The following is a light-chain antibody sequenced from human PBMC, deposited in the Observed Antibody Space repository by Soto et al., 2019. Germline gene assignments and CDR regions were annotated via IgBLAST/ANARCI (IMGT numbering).Light chain of an antibody. V-gene: IGKV1-5*02. Sequence: DIQMTQSPSTLSVSVGSIVTLVCRASQSISSRLAWYQQKPGKAPKLLIYDASSLDSGVPSRFSGSGSGTEFTLTISSLQPDDFATYYCQQYNSYWTFGQGTKV. CDR1: QSISSR. J-gene: IGKJ1*01. CDR3: QQYNSYWT. CDR2: DAS.